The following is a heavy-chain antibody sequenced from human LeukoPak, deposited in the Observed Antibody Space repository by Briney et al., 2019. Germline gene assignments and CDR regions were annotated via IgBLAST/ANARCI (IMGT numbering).Heavy chain of an antibody. J-gene: IGHJ4*02. V-gene: IGHV1-18*01. Sequence: ASVTVSCKASGYTFTSYGISWVRQAPGQGLEWMGWISTYNGHTNYARKVQGRVTMTEDTSTDTAYMELSSLRSEDTAVYYCATGGWYFGYWGQGTLVTASS. CDR2: ISTYNGHT. CDR1: GYTFTSYG. D-gene: IGHD6-19*01. CDR3: ATGGWYFGY.